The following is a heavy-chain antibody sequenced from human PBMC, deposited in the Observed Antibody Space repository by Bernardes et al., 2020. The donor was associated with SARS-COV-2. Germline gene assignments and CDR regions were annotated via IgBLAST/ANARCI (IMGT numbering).Heavy chain of an antibody. CDR2: ISYDGSNK. CDR3: AREEKQQLVFGY. J-gene: IGHJ4*02. D-gene: IGHD6-13*01. Sequence: GSLRLSCAASGFTFSSYAMHWVRQAPGKGLEWVAVISYDGSNKYYADSVKGRFTISRDNSKNTLYLQMNSLRAEDTAVYYCAREEKQQLVFGYWGQGTLVTVSS. V-gene: IGHV3-30-3*01. CDR1: GFTFSSYA.